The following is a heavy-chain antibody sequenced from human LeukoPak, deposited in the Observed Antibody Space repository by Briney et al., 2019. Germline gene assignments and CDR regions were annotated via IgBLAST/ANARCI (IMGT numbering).Heavy chain of an antibody. V-gene: IGHV3-23*01. CDR3: AKGRYSSGWLGTDY. CDR2: IGGSGGST. D-gene: IGHD6-19*01. CDR1: GFTFSSYA. J-gene: IGHJ4*02. Sequence: GGSLRLSCAASGFTFSSYAMSWVRQAPGKGLGWVSGIGGSGGSTYYADFVKGRFIISRDNSKNTLYLQMNSLRAEDTAVYYCAKGRYSSGWLGTDYWGQGTLVTVSS.